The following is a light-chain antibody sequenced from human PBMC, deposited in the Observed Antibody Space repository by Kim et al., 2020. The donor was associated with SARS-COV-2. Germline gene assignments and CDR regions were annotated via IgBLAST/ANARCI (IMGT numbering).Light chain of an antibody. V-gene: IGKV1-5*03. CDR2: RSS. Sequence: ASVGDTVTITCWASQSITVWLAWYQQKPGKAPKLLISRSSNLESGVPSRFSGSGSRTEFTLTIRSLQPEDSATYYCQQYNSAFPISFGQGTKLEI. CDR3: QQYNSAFPIS. J-gene: IGKJ2*01. CDR1: QSITVW.